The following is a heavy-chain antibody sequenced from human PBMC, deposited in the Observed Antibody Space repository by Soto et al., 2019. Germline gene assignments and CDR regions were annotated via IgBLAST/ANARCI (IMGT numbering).Heavy chain of an antibody. Sequence: GGSLRLSCAASGFTFSSYGMHWVRQAPGKGLEWVAVIWYGGSSKYYADSVKGRFTISRDNSKNTLYLQMNSLRAEDTAVYYCAKESYSGFWSGYSDYFDSWGQGTLVTVSS. CDR2: IWYGGSSK. J-gene: IGHJ4*02. D-gene: IGHD3-3*01. CDR3: AKESYSGFWSGYSDYFDS. CDR1: GFTFSSYG. V-gene: IGHV3-33*06.